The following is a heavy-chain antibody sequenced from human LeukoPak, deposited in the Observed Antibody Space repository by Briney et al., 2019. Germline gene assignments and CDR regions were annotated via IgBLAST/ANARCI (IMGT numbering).Heavy chain of an antibody. V-gene: IGHV4-34*01. CDR1: GGSFSGYY. J-gene: IGHJ4*02. Sequence: SETLSLTCAVYGGSFSGYYWSWIRQPPGKGLEWIGDINHSGSTNYNPSLKSRVTISVDTSKNQFSLKLSSVTAADTAVYYCAREGNWNYGYYWGQGTLVTVSS. CDR3: AREGNWNYGYY. D-gene: IGHD1-7*01. CDR2: INHSGST.